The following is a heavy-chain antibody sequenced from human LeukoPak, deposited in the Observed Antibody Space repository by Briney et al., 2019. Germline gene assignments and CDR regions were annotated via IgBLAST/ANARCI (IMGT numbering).Heavy chain of an antibody. Sequence: SETLSLTRTVSGASISSASYYWAWIRQPPGKGLEWIGSIYYSGSTYYQSSLNSRVTISVDTSNNQFSLKLTSVTAADTAVYYCARIGGGSWRNPGYWFDPWGQGNLVTVSS. D-gene: IGHD2-15*01. CDR1: GASISSASYY. V-gene: IGHV4-39*01. J-gene: IGHJ5*02. CDR2: IYYSGST. CDR3: ARIGGGSWRNPGYWFDP.